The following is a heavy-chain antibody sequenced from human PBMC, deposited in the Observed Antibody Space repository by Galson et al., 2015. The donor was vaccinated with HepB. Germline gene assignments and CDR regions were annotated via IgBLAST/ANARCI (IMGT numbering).Heavy chain of an antibody. V-gene: IGHV4-59*12. Sequence: LSLTCTVSGGSISSYYWSWIRQPPGKGLEWIGYIYYGGVTNYNPSLKSRVTISVDKSKNQFSLKLSSVTAADTAVYYYARDLPLSGSGGFDPWGQGTLVTVSS. CDR1: GGSISSYY. CDR2: IYYGGVT. J-gene: IGHJ5*02. D-gene: IGHD1-26*01. CDR3: ARDLPLSGSGGFDP.